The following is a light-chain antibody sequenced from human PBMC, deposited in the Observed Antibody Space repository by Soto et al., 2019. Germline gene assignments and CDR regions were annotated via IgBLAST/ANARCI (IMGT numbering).Light chain of an antibody. Sequence: EIVMTQSPATLSVSPGERVTLSCRASQSVSSNLAWYQQKPGQAPRLLIYDASSRATGLPARFSGSGSGTEFTLTIRSLQSEDVAVYYCQQYNNWPPITFGQGTRLENK. V-gene: IGKV3-15*01. CDR3: QQYNNWPPIT. J-gene: IGKJ5*01. CDR1: QSVSSN. CDR2: DAS.